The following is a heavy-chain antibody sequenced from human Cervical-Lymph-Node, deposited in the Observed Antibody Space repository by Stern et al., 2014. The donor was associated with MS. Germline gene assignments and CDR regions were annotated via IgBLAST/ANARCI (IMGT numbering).Heavy chain of an antibody. J-gene: IGHJ4*02. CDR1: GDTFSNYA. Sequence: VQLGQSGSEVKKPGSSVKVYCKPSGDTFSNYALSWVRQAPGHGLEWVGGLIPFYGATRYGRKFQGRVTITPEESTGTAFMELTNLTSDDTAIYYCALRRSYYVFWGQGTLITVSS. CDR3: ALRRSYYVF. CDR2: LIPFYGAT. V-gene: IGHV1-69*01. D-gene: IGHD4-11*01.